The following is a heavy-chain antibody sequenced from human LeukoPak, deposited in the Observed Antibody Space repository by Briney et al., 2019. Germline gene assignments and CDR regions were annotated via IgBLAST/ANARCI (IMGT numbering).Heavy chain of an antibody. J-gene: IGHJ5*02. Sequence: PSETLSLTCTVSGGSISSSSYYWGWIRQPPGKGLERIGSIYYSGSTYYNPSLKSRVTISVDTSKNQFSLKLSSVTAADTAVYYCARDLTPWVVVVAATVNWFDPWGQGTLVTVSS. D-gene: IGHD2-15*01. CDR1: GGSISSSSYY. CDR3: ARDLTPWVVVVAATVNWFDP. V-gene: IGHV4-39*02. CDR2: IYYSGST.